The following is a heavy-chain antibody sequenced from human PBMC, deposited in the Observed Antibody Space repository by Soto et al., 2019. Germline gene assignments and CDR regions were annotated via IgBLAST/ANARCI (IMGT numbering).Heavy chain of an antibody. J-gene: IGHJ6*02. D-gene: IGHD4-17*01. CDR3: ARDLAVTTSYYYYYGMDV. CDR1: GFTFSSYG. V-gene: IGHV3-33*01. Sequence: QVQLVESGGGVVQPGRSLRLSCAASGFTFSSYGMHWVRQAPGKGLEWVAVIWYDGSNKYYADSVKGRFTISRDNSKNTLYLQMNSLRAEDTAVYYCARDLAVTTSYYYYYGMDVWGQGTTVTVSS. CDR2: IWYDGSNK.